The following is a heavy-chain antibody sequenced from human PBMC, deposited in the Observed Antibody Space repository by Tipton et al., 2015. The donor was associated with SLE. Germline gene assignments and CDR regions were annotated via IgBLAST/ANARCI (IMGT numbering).Heavy chain of an antibody. J-gene: IGHJ4*02. CDR3: ARGPNRDDYNLHY. D-gene: IGHD5-24*01. CDR1: GFTFSNHG. CDR2: IRFDGSNR. V-gene: IGHV3-30*02. Sequence: QLVQSGGGVVQPGGSLRLSCAASGFTFSNHGIHWVRQAPGKGLEWVSFIRFDGSNRFYADSVKGRFTISRDNSKNTLYLQMNSLTTEDTAIYCCARGPNRDDYNLHYRGQGTLVTVSS.